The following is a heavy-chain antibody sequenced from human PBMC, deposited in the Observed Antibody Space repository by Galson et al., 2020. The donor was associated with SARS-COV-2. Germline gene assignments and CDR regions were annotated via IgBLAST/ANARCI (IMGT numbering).Heavy chain of an antibody. Sequence: SETLSLTCTVSGGSISSSSYYWGWIRQPPGKGLEWIGSIYYSGSTYYNPSLKSRVTISVDTSKNQFSLKLSSVTAADTAVYYCARQGAVVPAAIEWYYYYGMDVGGQGTTVTVSS. D-gene: IGHD2-2*01. V-gene: IGHV4-39*01. CDR3: ARQGAVVPAAIEWYYYYGMDV. CDR2: IYYSGST. CDR1: GGSISSSSYY. J-gene: IGHJ6*02.